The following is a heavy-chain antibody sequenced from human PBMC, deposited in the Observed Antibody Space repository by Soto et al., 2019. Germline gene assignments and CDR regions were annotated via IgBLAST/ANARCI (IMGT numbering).Heavy chain of an antibody. CDR2: VSANGDIT. CDR3: ARGDRGGSGSPASYYFSGLDI. Sequence: EVKVLESGGDLVQPGGSLRISCVASGFTFSEYAMTWVRQAPGKGLDWVSSVSANGDITYYADSVKGQFTISRDKSNNTLLLQMNSLRAEDTALYYCARGDRGGSGSPASYYFSGLDIWGKGTTVIVSS. V-gene: IGHV3-23*01. D-gene: IGHD3-10*01. CDR1: GFTFSEYA. J-gene: IGHJ6*04.